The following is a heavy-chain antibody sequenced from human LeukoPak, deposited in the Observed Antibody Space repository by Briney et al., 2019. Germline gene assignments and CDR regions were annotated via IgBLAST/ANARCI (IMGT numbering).Heavy chain of an antibody. CDR2: IYSGGST. V-gene: IGHV3-53*01. J-gene: IGHJ6*02. D-gene: IGHD6-13*01. CDR3: AGSRYSSTYYHYGMDV. Sequence: GGSLRLSCAASGFTVSSNYMSWVRRAPGKGLEWVSVIYSGGSTYYADSVKGRFTISRDNSKNTLNLQMNSLRAEDTAVYYCAGSRYSSTYYHYGMDVWGQGTTVTVSS. CDR1: GFTVSSNY.